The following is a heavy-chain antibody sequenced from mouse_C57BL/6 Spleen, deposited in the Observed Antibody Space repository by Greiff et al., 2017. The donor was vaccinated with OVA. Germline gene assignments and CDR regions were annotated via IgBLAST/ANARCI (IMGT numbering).Heavy chain of an antibody. Sequence: VQLQQSGPELVKPGASVKISCKASGYAFSSSWMNWVKQRPGKGLEWIGRIYPGDGDTNYNGTFKGKATMTADKSSSTAYMQLSSLTSEYSAVYFCARHYGRSYVGYFDVWGTGTTVTVSS. CDR1: GYAFSSSW. D-gene: IGHD1-1*01. J-gene: IGHJ1*03. CDR3: ARHYGRSYVGYFDV. CDR2: IYPGDGDT. V-gene: IGHV1-82*01.